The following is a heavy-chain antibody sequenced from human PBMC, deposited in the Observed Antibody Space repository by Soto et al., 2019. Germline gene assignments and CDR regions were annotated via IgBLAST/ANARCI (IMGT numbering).Heavy chain of an antibody. CDR3: ARVMSISWYFDL. CDR2: ISSSSSI. D-gene: IGHD5-12*01. Sequence: PGGSLRLSCAAPGFTFNTNSMNWVRQAPGKGLEWLSYISSSSSIYYADSVKGRFTISRDNAKNSLYLQMNSLRAEDTAKYYCARVMSISWYFDLWGRGTLVTVSS. CDR1: GFTFNTNS. V-gene: IGHV3-48*01. J-gene: IGHJ2*01.